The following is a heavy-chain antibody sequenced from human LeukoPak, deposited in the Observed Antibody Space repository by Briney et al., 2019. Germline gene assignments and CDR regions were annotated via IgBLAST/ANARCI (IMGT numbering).Heavy chain of an antibody. CDR3: ARVAINYYDTSGPYYYYGMDV. J-gene: IGHJ6*02. Sequence: ASVKVSCKASGYTFINYGISWVRQAPGQGLEWMGRISANNGNTNYAQKLQGRVTMTTDTSTSTAYMELRSLRSDDTAVYYCARVAINYYDTSGPYYYYGMDVWGQGTTVTVSS. D-gene: IGHD3-22*01. CDR2: ISANNGNT. CDR1: GYTFINYG. V-gene: IGHV1-18*01.